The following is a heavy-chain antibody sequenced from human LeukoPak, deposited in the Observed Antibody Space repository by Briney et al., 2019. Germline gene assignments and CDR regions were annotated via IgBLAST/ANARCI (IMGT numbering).Heavy chain of an antibody. CDR2: IYYSGST. CDR3: ARHIAAVAAYYFDY. J-gene: IGHJ4*02. CDR1: GGSISSSSYY. Sequence: PSETLSLTCTVSGGSISSSSYYWGWIRQPPGKGLEWVGSIYYSGSTYYNPSLKGRVTISVDTSKNQFSLKLSSVTAADTAVYYCARHIAAVAAYYFDYWGQGTLVTVSS. D-gene: IGHD6-19*01. V-gene: IGHV4-39*01.